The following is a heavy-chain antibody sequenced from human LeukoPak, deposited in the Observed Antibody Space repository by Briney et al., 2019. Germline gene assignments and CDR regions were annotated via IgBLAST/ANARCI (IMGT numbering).Heavy chain of an antibody. CDR2: LPPDELDI. CDR1: GFTFTNYW. V-gene: IGHV3-74*01. Sequence: GGSLRLSCAASGFTFTNYWMHWVRQAPGMGLVWVSRLPPDELDIIYADSVKGRFTISRNNAKNTLYLQMNSLRVEDTAVYYCARGYSVRGDYWGQGTLVTVSS. CDR3: ARGYSVRGDY. J-gene: IGHJ4*02. D-gene: IGHD2-21*01.